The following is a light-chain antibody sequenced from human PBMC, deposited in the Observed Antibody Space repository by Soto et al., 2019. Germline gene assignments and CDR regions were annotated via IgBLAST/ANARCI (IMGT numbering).Light chain of an antibody. J-gene: IGLJ2*01. Sequence: QSALTQPASVSGSPGQSITISCIGTSNDVGSYNFGSWYQKHPNTAPRLIIYDVSNRPSGVSNRVSGSKSDNTASLTMSGLQSEDEADYYCSSYTRSSTVRFGGGTKFTFL. V-gene: IGLV2-14*03. CDR2: DVS. CDR1: SNDVGSYNF. CDR3: SSYTRSSTVR.